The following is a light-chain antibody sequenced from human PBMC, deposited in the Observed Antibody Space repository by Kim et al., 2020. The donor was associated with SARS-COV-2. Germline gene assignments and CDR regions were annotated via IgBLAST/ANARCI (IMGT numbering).Light chain of an antibody. J-gene: IGKJ1*01. CDR3: QQSYNAPRT. V-gene: IGKV1-39*01. CDR1: QSISTN. Sequence: DIQMTQSPSSLSASVGDRVTITCRASQSISTNLNWYQQKPGKAPNLLIYGASSLQSGVPSRFSGSGSGTDFTLTISALQPEDFATYYCQQSYNAPRTFGQGTKVDIK. CDR2: GAS.